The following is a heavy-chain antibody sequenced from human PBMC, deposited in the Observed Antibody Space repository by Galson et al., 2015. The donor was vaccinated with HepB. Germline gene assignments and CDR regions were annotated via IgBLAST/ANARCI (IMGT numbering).Heavy chain of an antibody. D-gene: IGHD1-26*01. CDR2: ISAYNGNT. CDR3: ARESVGATTRYPHFDY. V-gene: IGHV1-18*04. J-gene: IGHJ4*02. Sequence: SVKVSCKASGYTFTSYGISWVRQAPGQGLEWMGWISAYNGNTNYAQKLQGRVTMTTDTSTSTAYMELRSLRSDDTAVYYCARESVGATTRYPHFDYWGQGTLVTVSS. CDR1: GYTFTSYG.